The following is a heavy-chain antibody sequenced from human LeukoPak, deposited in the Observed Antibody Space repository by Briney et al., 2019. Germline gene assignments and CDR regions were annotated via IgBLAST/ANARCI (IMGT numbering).Heavy chain of an antibody. J-gene: IGHJ5*02. CDR2: VDPEDGET. Sequence: GASVKVSCKASGYTFTDYYMHWVQQAPGKGLEWMGRVDPEDGETIYAEKFQGRVTITADTSTDTAYMELSSLRSEDTAVYYCATSGVVIAYNWFDPWGQGTLVTVSS. CDR3: ATSGVVIAYNWFDP. V-gene: IGHV1-69-2*01. CDR1: GYTFTDYY. D-gene: IGHD3-3*01.